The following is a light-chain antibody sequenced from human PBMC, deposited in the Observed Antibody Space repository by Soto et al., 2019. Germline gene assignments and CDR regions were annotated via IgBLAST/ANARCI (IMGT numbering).Light chain of an antibody. CDR3: QQYNSRPTYT. CDR2: GAS. Sequence: EIVMTQSPATLSVSPGERATLSCRASQSVSSNLAWYQHKPGQAPRLLIYGASTRDTGNPARFSGSGSGTEFTLTISSLQSEDFAVYYCQQYNSRPTYTFGQGTKLEVK. J-gene: IGKJ2*01. V-gene: IGKV3-15*01. CDR1: QSVSSN.